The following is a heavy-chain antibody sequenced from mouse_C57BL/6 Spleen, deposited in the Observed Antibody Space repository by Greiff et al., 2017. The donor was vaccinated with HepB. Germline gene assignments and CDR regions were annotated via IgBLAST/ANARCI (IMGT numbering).Heavy chain of an antibody. J-gene: IGHJ4*01. CDR1: GYTFTSYW. CDR3: ARSRAATGYAMDY. D-gene: IGHD3-3*01. Sequence: VQLQQPGAELVMPGASVKLSCKASGYTFTSYWMHWVKQRPGQGLEWIGEIDPSDSYTNYNQKFKGKSTLTVDKSSSTAYMQLSSLTSEDSAVYYCARSRAATGYAMDYWGQGTSVTVSS. V-gene: IGHV1-69*01. CDR2: IDPSDSYT.